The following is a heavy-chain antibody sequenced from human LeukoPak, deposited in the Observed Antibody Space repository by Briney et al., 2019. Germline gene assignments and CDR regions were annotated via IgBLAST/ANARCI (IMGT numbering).Heavy chain of an antibody. V-gene: IGHV3-48*03. Sequence: GGSLRLSCAASGLTFRSYEMNWVRQAPGKGLEWVSYISESGSTICYADSVKGRFTISRDNAKNSLYLQMNSLRAEDTAVYYCAREGAGDGFDVWGQGTMVTVSS. CDR1: GLTFRSYE. CDR2: ISESGSTI. CDR3: AREGAGDGFDV. J-gene: IGHJ3*01.